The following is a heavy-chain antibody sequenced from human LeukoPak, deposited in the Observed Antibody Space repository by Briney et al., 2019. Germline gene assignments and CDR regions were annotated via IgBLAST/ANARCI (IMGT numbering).Heavy chain of an antibody. CDR1: GGSISSYY. CDR2: IYYSGST. CDR3: ARDSGRFDVFDI. V-gene: IGHV4-59*01. D-gene: IGHD3-10*01. J-gene: IGHJ3*02. Sequence: PSETLSLTCTVSGGSISSYYWSWIRQPPGKGLEWVGYIYYSGSTNYNPSLKSRVTISVDTSKNQFSLKLSSVTAADTAAYYCARDSGRFDVFDIWGQGTMVTVSS.